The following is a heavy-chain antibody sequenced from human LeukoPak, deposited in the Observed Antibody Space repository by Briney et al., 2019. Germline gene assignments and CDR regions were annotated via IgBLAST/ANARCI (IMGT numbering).Heavy chain of an antibody. Sequence: ASVKVSCKASGYTFTGYYMHWVRQAPGQGLEWMGWINPNSGGTNYAQKFQGRVTMTRDTSISTAYMELSRLRSDDTAVYYCARFRTKKNWFDPWGQGTLVTVSS. CDR1: GYTFTGYY. CDR2: INPNSGGT. V-gene: IGHV1-2*02. CDR3: ARFRTKKNWFDP. J-gene: IGHJ5*02.